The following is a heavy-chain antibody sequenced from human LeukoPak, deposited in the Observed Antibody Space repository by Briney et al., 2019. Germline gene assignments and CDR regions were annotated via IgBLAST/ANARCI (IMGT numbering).Heavy chain of an antibody. CDR2: ISGTGGST. CDR1: GVTFSNYA. CDR3: AKVVAGNIDYYFDY. D-gene: IGHD2/OR15-2a*01. V-gene: IGHV3-23*01. J-gene: IGHJ4*02. Sequence: PGGSVRLSCAASGVTFSNYAMSWVRQAPGKELEWVAGISGTGGSTHYADSVKGRFTISRDNSKNTVYLQMRNLRVEHTAVYYCAKVVAGNIDYYFDYWGQGILVAVSS.